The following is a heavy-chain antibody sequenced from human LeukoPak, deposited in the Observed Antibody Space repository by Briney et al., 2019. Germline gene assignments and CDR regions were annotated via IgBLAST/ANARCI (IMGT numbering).Heavy chain of an antibody. J-gene: IGHJ5*02. V-gene: IGHV3-53*01. CDR2: IYSGGIT. Sequence: GGSLRLSCAASGFTVSSNYVSWVRQAPGKGLEWVSVIYSGGITYYADSVKGRFTISRDNSKNTLYLQMNSLRADDTAVYYCARDSEGDGYNFDTWGRGTLVTVSS. CDR3: ARDSEGDGYNFDT. CDR1: GFTVSSNY. D-gene: IGHD5-24*01.